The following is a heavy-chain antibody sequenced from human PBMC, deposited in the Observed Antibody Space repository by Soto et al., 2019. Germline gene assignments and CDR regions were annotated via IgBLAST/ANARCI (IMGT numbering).Heavy chain of an antibody. CDR1: GFIFSNYA. V-gene: IGHV3-23*01. J-gene: IGHJ4*02. CDR2: ISGTGINT. Sequence: EVQLLESGGGLVQPGGSLRLSCAASGFIFSNYAMNWVRQAPGKGLEWVSGISGTGINTYYADSVKGRFTISRDKSKNTLYQQMSGLKVEDTAVYYCSKASSGNYFYYFDYWGQGTLVTVSS. CDR3: SKASSGNYFYYFDY. D-gene: IGHD1-26*01.